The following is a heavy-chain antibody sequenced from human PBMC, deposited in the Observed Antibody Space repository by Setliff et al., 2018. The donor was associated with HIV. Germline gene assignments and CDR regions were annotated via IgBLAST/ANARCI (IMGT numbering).Heavy chain of an antibody. CDR1: GLTFSRHR. D-gene: IGHD2-21*02. CDR3: AREVDVVTTSDAFDI. CDR2: INSDGSTT. Sequence: GGSLRLSCAASGLTFSRHRMHWVRQAPGKGLVWVSNINSDGSTTAYADPVKGRVTVSRDNAKSTVYLQMNSLRVEDTAVYYCAREVDVVTTSDAFDIWGQGTMVTVSS. J-gene: IGHJ3*02. V-gene: IGHV3-74*01.